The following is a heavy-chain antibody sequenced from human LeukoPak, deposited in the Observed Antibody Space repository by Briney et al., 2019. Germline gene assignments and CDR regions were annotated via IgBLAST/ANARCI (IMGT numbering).Heavy chain of an antibody. CDR3: AKLPTIFGVADSFDI. V-gene: IGHV3-23*01. Sequence: GGSLRLSCVASGITFSSYDMSWLRQAPGKGLEWISAISDRGKTDYADSVKGRFTISRDNSKNTLYLQLSSLRADDTAIYYCAKLPTIFGVADSFDIWGQGTLVTVSS. CDR1: GITFSSYD. D-gene: IGHD3-3*01. J-gene: IGHJ3*02. CDR2: ISDRGKT.